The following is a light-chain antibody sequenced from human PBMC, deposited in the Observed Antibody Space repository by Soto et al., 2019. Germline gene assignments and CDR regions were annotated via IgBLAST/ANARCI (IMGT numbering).Light chain of an antibody. CDR1: QSVGRN. Sequence: EIVVTQSPGILSVSPGDRATLSCRASQSVGRNLAWYQQKPGQAPTLLIYAASTRATGLPARFSGSGSGTDFTLTISSLQSEDFAVCYCLEYSKWPLFTFGPGTRVDIK. CDR2: AAS. CDR3: LEYSKWPLFT. J-gene: IGKJ3*01. V-gene: IGKV3-15*01.